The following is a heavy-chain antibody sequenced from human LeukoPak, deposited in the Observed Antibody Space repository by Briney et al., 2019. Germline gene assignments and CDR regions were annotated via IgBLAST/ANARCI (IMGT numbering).Heavy chain of an antibody. CDR3: ARDQGSGTDSDFWSMYYPSDFAY. J-gene: IGHJ4*02. Sequence: GGSLRLSCAASGFTFTDYYMTWIRQAPGKGLELVSYIGNSGSTIYYADSVRGRFTISRDNAKNSLYLQMNSLRAEDTAVYYCARDQGSGTDSDFWSMYYPSDFAYGGQGTPVTV. CDR2: IGNSGSTI. CDR1: GFTFTDYY. D-gene: IGHD3-3*01. V-gene: IGHV3-11*01.